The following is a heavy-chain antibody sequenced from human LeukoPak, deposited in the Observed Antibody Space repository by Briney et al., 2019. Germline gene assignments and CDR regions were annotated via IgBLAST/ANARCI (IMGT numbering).Heavy chain of an antibody. CDR2: IIPIFGTA. CDR3: ARDRISGWYSDY. D-gene: IGHD6-19*01. Sequence: SVKVSCKASGGTFSSYAIGWVRQAPGQGLEWMGGIIPIFGTANYAQKFQGRATITADESTSTAYMELSSLRSEDTAVYYCARDRISGWYSDYWGQGTLVTVSS. J-gene: IGHJ4*02. CDR1: GGTFSSYA. V-gene: IGHV1-69*13.